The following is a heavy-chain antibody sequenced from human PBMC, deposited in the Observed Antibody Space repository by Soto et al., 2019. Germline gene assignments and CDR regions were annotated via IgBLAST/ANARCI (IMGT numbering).Heavy chain of an antibody. CDR2: ISSSSSYI. Sequence: GGSLRLSCAASGFTFSSYSMNWVRQAPGKGLEWVSSISSSSSYIYYADSVKGRFTISRDNAKNSLYLQMNSLRAEDTAVYYCARVSSLYYDILTGYFEYYYYYGMDVWGQGTTVTVSS. CDR1: GFTFSSYS. D-gene: IGHD3-9*01. J-gene: IGHJ6*02. CDR3: ARVSSLYYDILTGYFEYYYYYGMDV. V-gene: IGHV3-21*01.